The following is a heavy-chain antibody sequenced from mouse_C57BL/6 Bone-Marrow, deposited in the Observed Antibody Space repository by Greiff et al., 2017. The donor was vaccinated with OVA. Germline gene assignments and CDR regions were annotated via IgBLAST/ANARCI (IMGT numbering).Heavy chain of an antibody. CDR1: GFTFSSYA. D-gene: IGHD2-12*01. V-gene: IGHV5-9-1*02. CDR3: TRAYSPYAMDY. Sequence: EVKLVESGEGLVKPGGSLKLSCAASGFTFSSYAMSWVRQTPEKRLEWVAYISSGGDYIYYADTVKGRFTISRDNARNTLYLQMSSLKSEDTAMYYCTRAYSPYAMDYWGQGTSVTVSS. J-gene: IGHJ4*01. CDR2: ISSGGDYI.